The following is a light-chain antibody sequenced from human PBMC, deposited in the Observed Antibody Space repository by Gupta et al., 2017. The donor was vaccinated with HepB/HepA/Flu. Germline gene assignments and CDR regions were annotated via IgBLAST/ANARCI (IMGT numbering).Light chain of an antibody. V-gene: IGLV1-44*01. Sequence: QSVLTQPPSASGTPGQRVPISCSGSSSNIGSNTVHWYQQLPGTAPKLLLYSTNQRPSGGPDRFSGSKSGTSASLAISGLQAEDEADYYCAAWDDSLNGPVFGGGTKLTVL. CDR3: AAWDDSLNGPV. J-gene: IGLJ3*02. CDR1: SSNIGSNT. CDR2: STN.